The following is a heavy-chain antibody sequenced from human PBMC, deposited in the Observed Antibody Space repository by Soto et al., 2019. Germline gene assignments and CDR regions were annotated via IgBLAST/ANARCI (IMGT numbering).Heavy chain of an antibody. CDR2: INPNSGGT. CDR3: ARDLGATIFGVVMVPYYYGMDV. V-gene: IGHV1-2*04. CDR1: GYTFTGYY. J-gene: IGHJ6*02. Sequence: ASVKVSCKASGYTFTGYYIHWVRQAPGQGLEWMEWINPNSGGTNYAQKFQGWVTMTRDTSISTAYMELSRLRSDDTAVYYCARDLGATIFGVVMVPYYYGMDVWGQGTTVTVSS. D-gene: IGHD3-3*01.